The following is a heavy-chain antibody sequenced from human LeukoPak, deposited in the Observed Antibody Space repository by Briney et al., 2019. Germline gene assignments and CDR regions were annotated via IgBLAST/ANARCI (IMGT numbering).Heavy chain of an antibody. J-gene: IGHJ4*02. V-gene: IGHV1-8*01. Sequence: ASVKVSCKASGYTFTSYDINWVRQATGQGLEWMGWMNPNSGNTGYAQKFQGRVTMTRNTSISTAYMELSSLRSEDTAVYYCATSGYCSSTSCYPIDYWGQGTLVTVSS. D-gene: IGHD2-2*01. CDR1: GYTFTSYD. CDR3: ATSGYCSSTSCYPIDY. CDR2: MNPNSGNT.